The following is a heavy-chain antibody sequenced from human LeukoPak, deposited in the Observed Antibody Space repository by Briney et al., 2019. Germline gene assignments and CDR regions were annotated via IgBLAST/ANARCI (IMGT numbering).Heavy chain of an antibody. CDR2: INPSDGST. Sequence: ASVKVSCKASGYTFTSYYMHWVRQTPGQGLEWMGIINPSDGSTSYAQKFQGRVTMTRDTSTSTVYMELGSMRSEDTAVYYCARTYYYGSGSYSEYYFDYWGQGTLVTVSS. V-gene: IGHV1-46*01. CDR3: ARTYYYGSGSYSEYYFDY. D-gene: IGHD3-10*01. J-gene: IGHJ4*02. CDR1: GYTFTSYY.